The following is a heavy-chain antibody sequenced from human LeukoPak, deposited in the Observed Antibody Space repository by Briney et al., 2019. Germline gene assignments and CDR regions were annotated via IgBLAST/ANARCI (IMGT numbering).Heavy chain of an antibody. J-gene: IGHJ4*02. Sequence: GGSLRLSCAASGFTFSSYGTHWVRQAPGKGLEWVAFIRYDGSNKYYADSVKSRFTISRDNSKNTLYLQMNSLRAEDTAVYYCAKDWGYSYGFFDYWGQGTLVTVSS. D-gene: IGHD5-18*01. CDR3: AKDWGYSYGFFDY. CDR2: IRYDGSNK. CDR1: GFTFSSYG. V-gene: IGHV3-30*02.